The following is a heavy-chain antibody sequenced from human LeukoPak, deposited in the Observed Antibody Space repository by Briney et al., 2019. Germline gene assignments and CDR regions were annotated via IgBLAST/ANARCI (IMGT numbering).Heavy chain of an antibody. CDR1: GFTFSSYA. D-gene: IGHD3-3*01. CDR2: ISGSGGST. V-gene: IGHV3-23*01. CDR3: AKGVLDYDKWSGYGVDY. J-gene: IGHJ4*02. Sequence: PGGSLRLSCAASGFTFSSYAMSWDRQAPGKGLEWVSAISGSGGSTYYADSVKGRFTISRDNSKNTLYLQMNSLRAEDTSVYYCAKGVLDYDKWSGYGVDYWGQGTLVTVSS.